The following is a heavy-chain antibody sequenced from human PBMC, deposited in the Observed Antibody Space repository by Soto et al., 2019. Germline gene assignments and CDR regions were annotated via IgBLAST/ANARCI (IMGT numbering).Heavy chain of an antibody. CDR1: GFTFSSYA. CDR3: ARDQAAGGTISRYFQD. J-gene: IGHJ1*01. CDR2: ISGGGSTT. Sequence: GGSLRLSCEASGFTFSSYAMSWVRQAPGKGLEWVSGISGGGSTTYYADSVKGRFTISRDNSKNTLYLQLNSLRAEDTAIYYCARDQAAGGTISRYFQDWGQGTLVTVSS. D-gene: IGHD6-13*01. V-gene: IGHV3-23*01.